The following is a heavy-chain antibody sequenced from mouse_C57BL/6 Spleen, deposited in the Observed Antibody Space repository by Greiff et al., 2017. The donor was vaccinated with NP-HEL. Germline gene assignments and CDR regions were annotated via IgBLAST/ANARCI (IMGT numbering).Heavy chain of an antibody. V-gene: IGHV1-22*01. D-gene: IGHD1-1*01. CDR2: INPNYGGT. CDR3: ARGRGSSYSWYFDV. J-gene: IGHJ1*03. CDR1: GYTFTDYN. Sequence: VQLKESGPELVKPGASVKMSCKASGYTFTDYNMHWVKQSHGKSLEWIGYINPNYGGTSYNQKFKGKATLTVNKSSSTAYMELRSLTSEDSAVYYCARGRGSSYSWYFDVWGTGTTVTVSS.